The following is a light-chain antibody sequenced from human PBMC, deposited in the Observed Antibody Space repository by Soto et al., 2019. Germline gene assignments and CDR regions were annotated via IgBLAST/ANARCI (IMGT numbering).Light chain of an antibody. CDR2: DAS. CDR1: QGISSA. J-gene: IGKJ5*01. V-gene: IGKV1-13*02. CDR3: QQFNSYPLT. Sequence: AIQLTQSPSSLSASVGDRVTITCRASQGISSALAWYQQKPGKAPKLLIYDASSLESGVPSRFSGSGSGTAFTLTISSLQPEAFAPYYCQQFNSYPLTFGQGTRLEIK.